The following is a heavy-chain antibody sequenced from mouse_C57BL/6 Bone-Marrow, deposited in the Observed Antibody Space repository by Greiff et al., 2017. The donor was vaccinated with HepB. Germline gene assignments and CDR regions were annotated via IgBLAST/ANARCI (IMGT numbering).Heavy chain of an antibody. V-gene: IGHV14-4*01. Sequence: EVPLQASGASLVRPGASFQLSCPASGFHLNYDYMPWVKPRPDPGLEWLGWIDPAHVDTEYASQFPGKATITADPSSNTAYLQLSSLTSEDTAVYYCTTVFITTVVASGYWGQGTTLTVSS. J-gene: IGHJ2*01. CDR2: IDPAHVDT. CDR1: GFHLNYDY. CDR3: TTVFITTVVASGY. D-gene: IGHD1-1*01.